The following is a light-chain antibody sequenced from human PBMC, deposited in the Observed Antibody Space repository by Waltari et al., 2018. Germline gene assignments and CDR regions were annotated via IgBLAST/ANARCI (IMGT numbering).Light chain of an antibody. V-gene: IGLV2-23*01. CDR2: EGS. CDR3: CSYAGSSSYV. Sequence: QSAPTHPASVSGSPGQSITIPCPGTSRDVGSYNLVSWYQQHPGKAPKLMIYEGSKRPSGVSNRFSGSKSGNTASLTISGLQAEDEADYYCCSYAGSSSYVFGTGTKVTVL. CDR1: SRDVGSYNL. J-gene: IGLJ1*01.